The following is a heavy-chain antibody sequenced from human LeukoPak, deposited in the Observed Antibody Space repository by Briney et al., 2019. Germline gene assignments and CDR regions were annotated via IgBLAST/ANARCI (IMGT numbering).Heavy chain of an antibody. CDR1: GXTVSSNY. Sequence: SGGSLRLSCAVSGXTVSSNYMSWVRQAPGKGQDWVSVIYSGGDIYYADSVKGRFTISSDNSKNTLYLQMHSLRADDTAVYYCARTRPEFAYGMDVWGQGTTVTVSS. J-gene: IGHJ6*02. V-gene: IGHV3-53*01. CDR2: IYSGGDI. CDR3: ARTRPEFAYGMDV.